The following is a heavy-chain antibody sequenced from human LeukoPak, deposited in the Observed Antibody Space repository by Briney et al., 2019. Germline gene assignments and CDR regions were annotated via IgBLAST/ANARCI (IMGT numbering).Heavy chain of an antibody. V-gene: IGHV5-51*01. CDR2: IYPGDSDT. CDR3: ARHISALTYYDFWRDRYCYYMDV. J-gene: IGHJ6*03. Sequence: GESLKISCKGSGYRFTSYWIGWVRQMPGKGLEWMGIIYPGDSDTRYSPSFQGQVTISADKSISTAYLQWSSLKASDTAMYYCARHISALTYYDFWRDRYCYYMDVWGKGTTVTVSS. D-gene: IGHD3-3*01. CDR1: GYRFTSYW.